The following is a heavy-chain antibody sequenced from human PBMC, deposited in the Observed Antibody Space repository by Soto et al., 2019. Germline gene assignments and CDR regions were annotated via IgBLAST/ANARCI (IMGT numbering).Heavy chain of an antibody. J-gene: IGHJ6*02. Sequence: QVQLVQSGAEVKKPGASVKVSCKASGYTFTSYDITWVRQATGQGLEWMGWMNPNSGNTGHARKVQGRVTTTSNTSVSRAYMALSGLLSEDMAVYYCARRGDSRSWYYCHYYGMDVWGQGTTVTVSS. CDR1: GYTFTSYD. CDR2: MNPNSGNT. V-gene: IGHV1-8*01. CDR3: ARRGDSRSWYYCHYYGMDV. D-gene: IGHD6-13*01.